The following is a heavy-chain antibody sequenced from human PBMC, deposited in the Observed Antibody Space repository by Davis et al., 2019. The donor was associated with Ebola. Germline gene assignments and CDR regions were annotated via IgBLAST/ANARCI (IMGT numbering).Heavy chain of an antibody. D-gene: IGHD6-13*01. CDR2: ISAYTGHT. V-gene: IGHV1-18*01. J-gene: IGHJ4*02. CDR3: VRSNSWYGDY. CDR1: EYTFTSYG. Sequence: ASVKVSCKASEYTFTSYGITWVRQAPGQGLQFMGWISAYTGHTNYAQTFQGRVAMTIDTSTNTLYMELRSLRSDDAAMYYCVRSNSWYGDYWGRGTLVTVSS.